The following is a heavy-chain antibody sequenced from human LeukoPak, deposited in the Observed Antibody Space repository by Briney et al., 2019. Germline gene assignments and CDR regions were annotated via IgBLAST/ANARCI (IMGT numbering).Heavy chain of an antibody. CDR3: AKGPTRDYDYWYYSDY. V-gene: IGHV3-23*01. J-gene: IGHJ4*02. CDR1: GFTFTSYA. D-gene: IGHD5-12*01. Sequence: GGSLRLSRAASGFTFTSYAMNWVRQAPGKGLEWVSAVWRSGTTTYYADSVRGRFTISRDNSKNTLYLQMNSLRAEDTAVYYCAKGPTRDYDYWYYSDYWGQGTLVTVSS. CDR2: VWRSGTTT.